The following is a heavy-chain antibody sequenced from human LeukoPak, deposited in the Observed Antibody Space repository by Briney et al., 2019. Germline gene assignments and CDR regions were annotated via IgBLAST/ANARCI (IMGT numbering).Heavy chain of an antibody. J-gene: IGHJ4*02. Sequence: GGSLRLSCTGSGFTFSTYVMNWVRQAPGKGLEWVAVIFGNGDGANHADSVKGRFTISRDNSKNTLYLQMNSLRAEDTAVYYCAKDRIPDGFYSIDSWGQGALVTVSS. CDR3: AKDRIPDGFYSIDS. CDR1: GFTFSTYV. D-gene: IGHD3-3*01. CDR2: IFGNGDGA. V-gene: IGHV3-23*01.